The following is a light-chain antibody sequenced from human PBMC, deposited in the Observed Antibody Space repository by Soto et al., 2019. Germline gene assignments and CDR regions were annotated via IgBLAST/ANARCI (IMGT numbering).Light chain of an antibody. J-gene: IGLJ2*01. V-gene: IGLV4-69*01. CDR2: LNSDGSH. CDR3: QTWGTGIRGV. CDR1: SGHRSYA. Sequence: QSVLTQSPSASASLGASVKLTCTLSSGHRSYAIAWHQQQPEKGPRYLMKLNSDGSHSKGDGIPDRFSGSSSGAERYLTISSLQSEDEADYYCQTWGTGIRGVFGGGTQLTVL.